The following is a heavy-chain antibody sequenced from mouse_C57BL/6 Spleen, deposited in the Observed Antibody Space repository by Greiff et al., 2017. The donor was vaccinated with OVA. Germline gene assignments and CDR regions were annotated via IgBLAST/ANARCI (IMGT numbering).Heavy chain of an antibody. CDR2: IDPSDSET. CDR3: ARGPGDGYAMDY. J-gene: IGHJ4*01. Sequence: QVQLQQPGAELVRPGSSVKLSCKASGYTFTSYWMHWVKQRPIQGLEWIGNIDPSDSETHYNQKFKDKATLTVDKSSSTAYMQLSSLTSEDSAVYYCARGPGDGYAMDYWGQGTSVTVSS. CDR1: GYTFTSYW. V-gene: IGHV1-52*01. D-gene: IGHD2-3*01.